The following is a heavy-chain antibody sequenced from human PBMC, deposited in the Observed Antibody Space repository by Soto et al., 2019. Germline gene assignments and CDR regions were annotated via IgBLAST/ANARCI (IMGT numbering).Heavy chain of an antibody. CDR1: GFTFSSYA. CDR3: ARDPTRYSSSSQAAFDI. D-gene: IGHD6-6*01. Sequence: GGSLRLSCAASGFTFSSYAMHWVRQAPGKGLEWVAVISYDGSNKYYADSVKGRFTISRDNSKNTLYLQMNSLRAEDTAVHYCARDPTRYSSSSQAAFDIWGQGTMVTVSS. J-gene: IGHJ3*02. V-gene: IGHV3-30-3*01. CDR2: ISYDGSNK.